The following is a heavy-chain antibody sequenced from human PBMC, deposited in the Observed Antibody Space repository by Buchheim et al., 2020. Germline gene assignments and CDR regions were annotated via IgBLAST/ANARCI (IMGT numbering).Heavy chain of an antibody. CDR3: ARAPRERDSAYWYFDL. V-gene: IGHV3-30-3*01. CDR2: ISHDGNNK. Sequence: QVQLVESGGGVVQPGRSLRLSCAASAFIFSDYAMHWVRQAPGKGLEWVAVISHDGNNKQYADSVKGRFTISRDNSKNILYLQLNSLRGEDTALYFCARAPRERDSAYWYFDLWGCGTL. J-gene: IGHJ2*01. CDR1: AFIFSDYA. D-gene: IGHD2-21*01.